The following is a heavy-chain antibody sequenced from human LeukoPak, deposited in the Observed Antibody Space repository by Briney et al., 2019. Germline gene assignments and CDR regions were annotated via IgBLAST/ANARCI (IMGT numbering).Heavy chain of an antibody. CDR1: GFTVSNNY. CDR2: IYSGSST. V-gene: IGHV3-53*01. J-gene: IGHJ4*02. Sequence: GGSLSLSCAASGFTVSNNYMSWVRQAPGKGLEWVSLIYSGSSTYYADSVKGRFTISRDNSKNTLYLQMNSLRAEDAAVYFCATYSSLDHWGQGTLVTVSS. CDR3: ATYSSLDH. D-gene: IGHD3-22*01.